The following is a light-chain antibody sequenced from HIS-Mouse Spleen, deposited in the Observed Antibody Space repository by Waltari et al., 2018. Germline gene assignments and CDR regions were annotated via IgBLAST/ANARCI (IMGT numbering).Light chain of an antibody. CDR1: QSVSSSY. Sequence: EIVLTQSPGTLSLSPGERATPSCRASQSVSSSYLAWYQQKPGQAPRLLIYGASSSATGIPDRFSGSGSGTDFTLTISRLEPEDFAVYYCQQYGSSPRTFGQGTKVEIK. CDR3: QQYGSSPRT. V-gene: IGKV3-20*01. CDR2: GAS. J-gene: IGKJ1*01.